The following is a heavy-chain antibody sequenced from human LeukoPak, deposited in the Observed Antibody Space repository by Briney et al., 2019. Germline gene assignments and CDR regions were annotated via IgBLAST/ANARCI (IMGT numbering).Heavy chain of an antibody. D-gene: IGHD4-17*01. Sequence: SVKVSCKASGGTFSTDAISWVRQAPGQGLEWLGRIVPLLLIPDYAQNFQGRVTITADKSTLTAYMELNSLRFEDTAVYYCARDGDFGDPESYYGMDVWGRGTTVTVSS. CDR1: GGTFSTDA. CDR3: ARDGDFGDPESYYGMDV. CDR2: IVPLLLIP. V-gene: IGHV1-69*04. J-gene: IGHJ6*02.